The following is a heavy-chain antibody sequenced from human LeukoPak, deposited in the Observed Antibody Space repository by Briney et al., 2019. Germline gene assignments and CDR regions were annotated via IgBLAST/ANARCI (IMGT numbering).Heavy chain of an antibody. CDR3: ARGIFDFWSGYSEFMDV. Sequence: SETLSLTCTVSGGSMSSYYWSWIRQPPGKGLEWIGRIYTSGSTNYNPSLKSRVTMSVDTSKNQFSLKLSSVTAADTAVYYCARGIFDFWSGYSEFMDVWGKGTTVTVSS. J-gene: IGHJ6*03. CDR1: GGSMSSYY. D-gene: IGHD3-3*01. V-gene: IGHV4-4*07. CDR2: IYTSGST.